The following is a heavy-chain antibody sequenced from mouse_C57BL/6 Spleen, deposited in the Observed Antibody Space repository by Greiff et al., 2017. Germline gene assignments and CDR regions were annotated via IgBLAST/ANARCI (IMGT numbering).Heavy chain of an antibody. Sequence: VQLQQSGPELVKPGASVKISCKASGYAFSSSWMNWVKQRPGKGLEWIGRIYPGDGDTNYNGKFKGKATLTADTSSSTAYMQLSSLTSEDSAVYFCARGYDDYDESDAMDYWGQGTSVTVSS. CDR3: ARGYDDYDESDAMDY. CDR2: IYPGDGDT. D-gene: IGHD2-4*01. V-gene: IGHV1-82*01. CDR1: GYAFSSSW. J-gene: IGHJ4*01.